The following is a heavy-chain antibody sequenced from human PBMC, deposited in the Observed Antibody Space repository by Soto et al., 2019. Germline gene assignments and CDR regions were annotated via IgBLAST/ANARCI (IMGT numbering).Heavy chain of an antibody. Sequence: ASVKVSCKASGYTFTSYGISWVRQAPGQGLEWMGWISAYNGNTNYAQKLQGRVTMTTDTSTSTAYMELRSLRSDETAVYYCARANYGSGSYKKKRDYYYYYMDVWGKGTTVTVSS. J-gene: IGHJ6*03. CDR1: GYTFTSYG. CDR2: ISAYNGNT. D-gene: IGHD3-10*01. V-gene: IGHV1-18*01. CDR3: ARANYGSGSYKKKRDYYYYYMDV.